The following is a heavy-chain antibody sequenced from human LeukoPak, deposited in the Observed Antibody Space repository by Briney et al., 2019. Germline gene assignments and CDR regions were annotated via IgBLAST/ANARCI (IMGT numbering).Heavy chain of an antibody. J-gene: IGHJ3*02. D-gene: IGHD5-12*01. CDR1: GFTFSSYA. Sequence: PGGSLRLSCSASGFTFSSYAMSWLRQAPGKGLKWVSRTSGSDDSTYYADSVKGRFTISRDNSKNTLYLQMNSLRAEDTAVYYCARYSKNDAFDIWGQGTMVTVSS. CDR2: TSGSDDST. V-gene: IGHV3-23*01. CDR3: ARYSKNDAFDI.